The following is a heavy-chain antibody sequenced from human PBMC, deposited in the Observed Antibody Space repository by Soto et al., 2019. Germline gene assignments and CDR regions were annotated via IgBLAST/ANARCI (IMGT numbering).Heavy chain of an antibody. D-gene: IGHD2-2*01. Sequence: ASVKVSCKASGYTFTSYAMHWVRQAPGQRLEWMGWINAGNGNTKYSQKFQGRVTITRDTSASTAYMELSSLRSGDTAVYYCARTPGGVVPAAMVWAPTYYFDYWGQGTLVTVSS. V-gene: IGHV1-3*01. CDR3: ARTPGGVVPAAMVWAPTYYFDY. CDR2: INAGNGNT. CDR1: GYTFTSYA. J-gene: IGHJ4*02.